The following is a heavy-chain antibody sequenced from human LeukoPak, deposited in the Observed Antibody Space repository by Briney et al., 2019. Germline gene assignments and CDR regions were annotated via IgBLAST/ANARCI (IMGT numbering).Heavy chain of an antibody. V-gene: IGHV4-4*07. Sequence: KASETLSLTCTVSGGSISSYYWSWIRQPAGKGLEWIGRIYTSGSTNYNPSPKSRVTMSVDTSKNQFSLKLSSVTAADTAVYYCARGVSGSSWDRGSLYYFDYWGQGTLVTVSS. CDR3: ARGVSGSSWDRGSLYYFDY. CDR1: GGSISSYY. CDR2: IYTSGST. D-gene: IGHD6-13*01. J-gene: IGHJ4*02.